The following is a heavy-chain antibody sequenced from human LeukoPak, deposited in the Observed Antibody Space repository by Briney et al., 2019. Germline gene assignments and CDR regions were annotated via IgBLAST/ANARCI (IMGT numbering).Heavy chain of an antibody. Sequence: PGGSLRLSCSGSGFTFRSYELHWVRQTPGKGLEWVALISNDGSFENYADSVKGRFTISRDNSKSTMYLQMSSLRTEDTAVYYCARDPGRNSYATGFSDDYYYYYMDVWGKGTTVTISS. CDR1: GFTFRSYE. J-gene: IGHJ6*03. CDR2: ISNDGSFE. CDR3: ARDPGRNSYATGFSDDYYYYYMDV. V-gene: IGHV3-30*04. D-gene: IGHD2-8*01.